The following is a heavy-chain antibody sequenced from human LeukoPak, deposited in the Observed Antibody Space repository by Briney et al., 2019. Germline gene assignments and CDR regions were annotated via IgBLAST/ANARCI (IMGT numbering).Heavy chain of an antibody. CDR3: ARERGGGFYYYYYYTDV. V-gene: IGHV3-20*04. Sequence: GGSLRLSCAASGFTFDDYGMSWVRQAPGKGLEWVSGINWNGGSTGYADSVKGRFTISRDNAKNSLYLQMNSLRAEDTALYYCARERGGGFYYYYYYTDVWGKGTTVTVPS. J-gene: IGHJ6*03. CDR2: INWNGGST. D-gene: IGHD6-25*01. CDR1: GFTFDDYG.